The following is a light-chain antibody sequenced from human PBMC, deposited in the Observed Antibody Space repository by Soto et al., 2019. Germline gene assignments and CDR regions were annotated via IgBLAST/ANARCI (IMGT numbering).Light chain of an antibody. V-gene: IGLV2-14*01. J-gene: IGLJ2*01. Sequence: QAVLTQPASVSGSPGQSITISCSGTGSDVGGYNYVSWYQLHPGKAPKTIIYDVSDRPSGVSNRFSGSKSGNTASLTISGLQAEDEADYFCSSYSSSSTLLFGGGTQLTVL. CDR2: DVS. CDR1: GSDVGGYNY. CDR3: SSYSSSSTLL.